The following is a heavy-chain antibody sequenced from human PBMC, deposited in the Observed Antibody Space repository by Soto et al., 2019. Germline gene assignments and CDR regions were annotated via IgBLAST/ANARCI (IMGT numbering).Heavy chain of an antibody. CDR1: GFTFSSYW. CDR3: ARDPDICSGGSCYSHFDY. V-gene: IGHV3-74*01. D-gene: IGHD2-15*01. CDR2: IKGDGSST. Sequence: EVQLVESGGGLVQPGGSLRLSCAASGFTFSSYWMHWVRQAPGKGLVWVARIKGDGSSTAYADSVKGRFTISRDIAKNTLYLLMNSLRAEDTAVYYCARDPDICSGGSCYSHFDYWGQGTLVTVS. J-gene: IGHJ4*02.